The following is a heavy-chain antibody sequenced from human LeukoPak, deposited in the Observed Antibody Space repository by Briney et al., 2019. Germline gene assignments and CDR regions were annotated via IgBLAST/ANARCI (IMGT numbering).Heavy chain of an antibody. CDR1: GYTFTGYY. Sequence: ASVKVSCKASGYTFTGYYMHWVRQAPGQGLEWMGWINPNSGGTKYAQKFQGRVTMTRDTPISTAYMELSRLRSDDTAVYYCARDSGSSSWYSSLDYWGQGTLVTVSS. CDR3: ARDSGSSSWYSSLDY. V-gene: IGHV1-2*02. J-gene: IGHJ4*02. D-gene: IGHD6-13*01. CDR2: INPNSGGT.